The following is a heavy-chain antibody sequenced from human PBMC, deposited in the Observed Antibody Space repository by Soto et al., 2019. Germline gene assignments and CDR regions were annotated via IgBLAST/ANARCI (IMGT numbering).Heavy chain of an antibody. J-gene: IGHJ6*03. D-gene: IGHD3-10*01. Sequence: SETLSLTCAVYGGSFSGYYWSWIRQPPGKGLEWIGEINHSGSTNYNPSLKSRVTISVDTSKNQFSLKLSSVTAADTAVYYCARGRIRPMVRGAVMDVWGKGTTVT. V-gene: IGHV4-34*01. CDR2: INHSGST. CDR1: GGSFSGYY. CDR3: ARGRIRPMVRGAVMDV.